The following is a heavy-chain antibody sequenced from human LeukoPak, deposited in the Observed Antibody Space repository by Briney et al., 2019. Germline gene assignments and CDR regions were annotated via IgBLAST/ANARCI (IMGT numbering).Heavy chain of an antibody. CDR3: ARDLLAYCGGDCYSPLDY. V-gene: IGHV1-8*01. CDR2: MNPNSGNT. J-gene: IGHJ4*02. D-gene: IGHD2-21*02. Sequence: ASVKVSCKASGYTFTSYDINWVRQATGQGLEWMGWMNPNSGNTGYTQKFQGRVTMTRNTSISTAYMELNSLRAEDTAVYYCARDLLAYCGGDCYSPLDYWGQGTLVTVSS. CDR1: GYTFTSYD.